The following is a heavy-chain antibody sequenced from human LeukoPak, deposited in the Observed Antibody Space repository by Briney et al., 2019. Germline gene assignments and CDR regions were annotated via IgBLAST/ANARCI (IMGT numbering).Heavy chain of an antibody. CDR3: ARGAVRGLYYFDY. V-gene: IGHV3-30-3*01. CDR1: GFTFSSYA. CDR2: ISYDGSNK. D-gene: IGHD3-10*01. J-gene: IGHJ4*02. Sequence: PGGSLRLSCAASGFTFSSYAMHWVRQAPGKGLEWVAVISYDGSNKYYADSVKGRFTISRDNAKNSLYLQMNSLRAEDAAVYYCARGAVRGLYYFDYWGQGTLVTVSS.